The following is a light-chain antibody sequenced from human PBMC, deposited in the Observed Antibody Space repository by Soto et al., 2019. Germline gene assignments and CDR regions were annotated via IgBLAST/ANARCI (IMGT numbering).Light chain of an antibody. CDR1: QSVYSSY. CDR3: HQYDSSSWT. CDR2: GAS. J-gene: IGKJ1*01. Sequence: EIVLTQSPGTLSLSPGERATVFCRASQSVYSSYLAWFQQKPGQAPSLLIYGASRRATGIPDMFSGSGSGTEFTLTITRLEPEDFAVYYCHQYDSSSWTFGQGPNVEI. V-gene: IGKV3-20*01.